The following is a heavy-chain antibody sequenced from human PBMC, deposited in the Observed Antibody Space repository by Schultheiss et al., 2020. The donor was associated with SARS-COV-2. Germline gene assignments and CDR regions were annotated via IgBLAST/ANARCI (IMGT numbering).Heavy chain of an antibody. V-gene: IGHV3-48*01. CDR3: AREWPGLWFGLQDY. CDR2: ISSSSSTI. CDR1: GFTFSSYA. Sequence: GGSLRLSCAASGFTFSSYAMSWVRQAPGKGLEWVSSISSSSSTIYYADSVKGRFTISRDNAKNSLYLQMNSLRAEDTAVYYCAREWPGLWFGLQDYWGQGTLVTVSS. J-gene: IGHJ4*02. D-gene: IGHD3-10*01.